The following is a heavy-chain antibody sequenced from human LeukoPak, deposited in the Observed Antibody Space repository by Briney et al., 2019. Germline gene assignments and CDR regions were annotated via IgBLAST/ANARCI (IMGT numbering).Heavy chain of an antibody. D-gene: IGHD5-12*01. CDR1: GFTFSSYS. J-gene: IGHJ4*02. CDR2: ISSSSSTI. V-gene: IGHV3-48*04. CDR3: ARDLLSGYEGY. Sequence: PGGSLRLSCAASGFTFSSYSMNWVRQAPGKGLEWVSYISSSSSTIYYADSVKGRFTISRDNAKNSLYLQMNSLRAEDTAVYYCARDLLSGYEGYWGQGTLVTVSS.